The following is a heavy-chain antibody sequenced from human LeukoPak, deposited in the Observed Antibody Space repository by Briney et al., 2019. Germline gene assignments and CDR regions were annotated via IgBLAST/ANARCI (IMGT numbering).Heavy chain of an antibody. CDR3: ARLGDGGWYGFDY. CDR2: IKQDGSEK. CDR1: GFTFSSYW. Sequence: GGSLRLSCAASGFTFSSYWMSWVRQAPGKGLEWVANIKQDGSEKYYVDSVKGRFTISRDNAKNSLYLQMNSLRAEDTAVYYCARLGDGGWYGFDYWGQGTLVTVSS. V-gene: IGHV3-7*01. D-gene: IGHD6-19*01. J-gene: IGHJ4*02.